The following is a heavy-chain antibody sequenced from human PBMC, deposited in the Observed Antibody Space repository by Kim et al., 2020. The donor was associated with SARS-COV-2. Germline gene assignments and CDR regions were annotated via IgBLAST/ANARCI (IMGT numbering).Heavy chain of an antibody. CDR1: GFTFSSYA. CDR3: AKGHHYDFWSGYGY. D-gene: IGHD3-3*01. Sequence: GGSLRLSCAASGFTFSSYAMSWVRQAPGKGLEWVSAISGSGGSTYYADSVKGRFTISRDNSKNTLYLQMNSLRAEDTAVYYCAKGHHYDFWSGYGYWGQGTLVTVSS. J-gene: IGHJ4*02. CDR2: ISGSGGST. V-gene: IGHV3-23*01.